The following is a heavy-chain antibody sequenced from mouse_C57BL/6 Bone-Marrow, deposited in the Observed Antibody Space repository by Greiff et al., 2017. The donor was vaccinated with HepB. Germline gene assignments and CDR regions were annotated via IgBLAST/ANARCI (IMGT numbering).Heavy chain of an antibody. CDR2: IDPSDSYT. D-gene: IGHD1-1*01. CDR1: GYTFTSYW. V-gene: IGHV1-69*01. Sequence: QVQLQQPGAELVMPGASVKLSCKASGYTFTSYWMHWVKQRPGQGLEWIGEIDPSDSYTNYNQKFKGKSTLTVDKSSSTAYMQLSSLTSEDSAVYYCARNYYYGSRRYFDVWGTGTTVTVSS. CDR3: ARNYYYGSRRYFDV. J-gene: IGHJ1*03.